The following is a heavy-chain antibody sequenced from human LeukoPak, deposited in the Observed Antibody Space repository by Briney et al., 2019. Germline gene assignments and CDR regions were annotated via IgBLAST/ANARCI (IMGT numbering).Heavy chain of an antibody. V-gene: IGHV1-24*01. CDR3: ATGRTGRVVAISGSYFDY. CDR2: LDPEDDEM. CDR1: GYTLPELS. D-gene: IGHD3-22*01. J-gene: IGHJ4*02. Sequence: GASVKVSCKVSGYTLPELSMYWVRQAPGKGLEWMGGLDPEDDEMIYAQKFRGRVSMTEDTMTNTAYMELSSLTSEDTAMYYCATGRTGRVVAISGSYFDYWGQGTLVTVSS.